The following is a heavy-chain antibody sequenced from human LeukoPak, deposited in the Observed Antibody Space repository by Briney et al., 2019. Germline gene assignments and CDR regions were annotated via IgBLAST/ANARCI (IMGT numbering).Heavy chain of an antibody. V-gene: IGHV4-34*01. CDR2: INHSGSS. CDR3: ARGHEEWEALKRAVHFDY. D-gene: IGHD1-26*01. Sequence: IPSETLSLTCAVYGASFSDSYWSWIRQAPGKGLEWIGEINHSGSSNYNPSLKSRVTMSIDVSKNQFSVKLRSVTAADTAVYFCARGHEEWEALKRAVHFDYWGQGNLVTVSS. J-gene: IGHJ4*02. CDR1: GASFSDSY.